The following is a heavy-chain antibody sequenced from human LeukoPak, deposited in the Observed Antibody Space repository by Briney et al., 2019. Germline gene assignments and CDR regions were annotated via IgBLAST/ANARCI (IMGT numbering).Heavy chain of an antibody. V-gene: IGHV3-13*01. D-gene: IGHD3-10*01. J-gene: IGHJ3*02. Sequence: PGGSLRLSCAASGFTFSDYDMHWVRQATGKGLEWVSAIGAAGDTYYTDSVKGRFTISRENAKNSLYLQMNSLRAGDTAVYYCARDGARGWFGELMPDAFDIWGQGTMVTVSS. CDR1: GFTFSDYD. CDR3: ARDGARGWFGELMPDAFDI. CDR2: IGAAGDT.